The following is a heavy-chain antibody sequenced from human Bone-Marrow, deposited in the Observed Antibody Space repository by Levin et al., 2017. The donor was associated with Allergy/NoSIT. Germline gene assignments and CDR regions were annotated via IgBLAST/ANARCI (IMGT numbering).Heavy chain of an antibody. D-gene: IGHD1/OR15-1a*01. CDR2: ITTGSNYR. J-gene: IGHJ6*02. CDR1: GFDLHIYV. CDR3: ARSHPLTGTTPVSYRDGMDV. Sequence: GGSLRLSCTASGFDLHIYVMNWVRQAPGKGLEWLSSITTGSNYRYYIDSVKGRFFISRDNDENSLFLQMNSLRAEDTAVYFCARSHPLTGTTPVSYRDGMDVWGQGTTVTVSS. V-gene: IGHV3-21*01.